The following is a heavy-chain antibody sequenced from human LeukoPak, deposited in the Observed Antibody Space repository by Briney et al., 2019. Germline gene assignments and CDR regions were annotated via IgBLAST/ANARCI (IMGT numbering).Heavy chain of an antibody. D-gene: IGHD2-15*01. V-gene: IGHV4-34*01. CDR2: INHSGST. CDR3: ARGGFVVVVAGPDNWFDP. CDR1: GGSFSGYY. J-gene: IGHJ5*02. Sequence: SETLSLTCAVYGGSFSGYYWSWIRQPPGKGLEWIGEINHSGSTNYNPSLKSRVTISVDTSKNQFSLKLSSVTAADTAVYYRARGGFVVVVAGPDNWFDPWGQGTLVTVSS.